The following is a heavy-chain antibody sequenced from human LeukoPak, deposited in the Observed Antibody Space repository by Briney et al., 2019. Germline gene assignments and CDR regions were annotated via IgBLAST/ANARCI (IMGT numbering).Heavy chain of an antibody. V-gene: IGHV4-34*01. CDR1: GGSFSGYY. CDR2: INHSGST. CDR3: ARIEAWIQLWRGIDY. J-gene: IGHJ4*02. Sequence: SETLSLTCAVYGGSFSGYYWSWIRQPPGKGVEWIGEINHSGSTNYNPSLKSRVTISVDTSKNQFSLKLSAVTAADTAVYYCARIEAWIQLWRGIDYWGQGTLVTVSS. D-gene: IGHD5-18*01.